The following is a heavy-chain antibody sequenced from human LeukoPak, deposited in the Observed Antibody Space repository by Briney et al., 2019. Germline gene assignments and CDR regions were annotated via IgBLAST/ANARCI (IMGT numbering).Heavy chain of an antibody. D-gene: IGHD1-26*01. Sequence: KPSETLSLTCTVSGGSISSYYWSWIRQPPGKGLEWIGYIYYSGSTNYNPSLKSRVTISVDTSKNQFSLKLSSVTAADTAVYYCAGPQRGSYYGFDAFDIWGQGTMVTVSS. J-gene: IGHJ3*02. CDR3: AGPQRGSYYGFDAFDI. CDR1: GGSISSYY. CDR2: IYYSGST. V-gene: IGHV4-59*01.